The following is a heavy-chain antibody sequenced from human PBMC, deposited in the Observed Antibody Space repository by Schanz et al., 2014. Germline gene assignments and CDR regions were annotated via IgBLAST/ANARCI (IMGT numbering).Heavy chain of an antibody. J-gene: IGHJ3*02. CDR3: ARVHIATYHYNSPGAFEI. Sequence: QVQLVESGGGVVQPGRSLRLSCVASGFTFSSYDVFWVRQAPGKGLEWVAILWHDGSKKYYADSVKGRFTVSRDNAKNSVYLQMNGLRVEDTAVCYCARVHIATYHYNSPGAFEIWGQGTRVTVSS. CDR2: LWHDGSKK. CDR1: GFTFSSYD. D-gene: IGHD3-10*01. V-gene: IGHV3-33*01.